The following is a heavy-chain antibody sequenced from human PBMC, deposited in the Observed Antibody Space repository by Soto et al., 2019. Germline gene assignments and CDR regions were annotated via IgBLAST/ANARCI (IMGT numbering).Heavy chain of an antibody. CDR2: IWYDGSYK. V-gene: IGHV3-33*01. D-gene: IGHD1-7*01. CDR1: GFTFNNYG. J-gene: IGHJ4*02. CDR3: ARGNWNYGYFDY. Sequence: QVQLVESGGGVVQPGRSLRLSCAASGFTFNNYGMHWVRQAPGMGLEWVAVIWYDGSYKYNADSVKGRFTISRDTSKNTLYLKMNSLRGEDTAVYHCARGNWNYGYFDYCGQGTLVTVSS.